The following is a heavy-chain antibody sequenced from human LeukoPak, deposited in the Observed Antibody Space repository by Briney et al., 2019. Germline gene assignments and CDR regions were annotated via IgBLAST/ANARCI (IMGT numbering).Heavy chain of an antibody. CDR1: EFTLSSFT. D-gene: IGHD2-21*01. Sequence: GGSLTLSCAVAEFTLSSFTMMWVRQAPGKGLELVSAITDYGHYTSYADSVRGRFTISRDNSKSTLYLQNNSMRAEDTSVYYCAPRCCGVDVWGQGTTVTVSS. CDR2: ITDYGHYT. J-gene: IGHJ6*02. CDR3: APRCCGVDV. V-gene: IGHV3-23*01.